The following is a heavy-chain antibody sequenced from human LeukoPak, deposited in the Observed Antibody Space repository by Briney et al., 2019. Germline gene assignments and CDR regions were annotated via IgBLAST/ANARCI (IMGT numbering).Heavy chain of an antibody. CDR2: ISGSGGST. V-gene: IGHV3-23*01. J-gene: IGHJ3*02. CDR3: AKGKINHDGAFDI. Sequence: PGRSLRLSCAASGFTFNSYAMSWVRQAPGKGPEWVSAISGSGGSTYYADSVKGRFTISRDNSKNTLYLQMNSLRAEDTAVYYCAKGKINHDGAFDIWGQGTRVIVAS. D-gene: IGHD1-14*01. CDR1: GFTFNSYA.